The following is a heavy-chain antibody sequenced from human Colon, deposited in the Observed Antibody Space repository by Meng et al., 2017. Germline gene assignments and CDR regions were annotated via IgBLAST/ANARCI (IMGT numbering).Heavy chain of an antibody. CDR2: INPPDGST. V-gene: IGHV1-46*01. Sequence: ASVKVSCKASGYTFTSYYFHWVRQAPGQGLEWMGIINPPDGSTTYALKFQDRVTMTWDTYTGTLYLDLGSLTSEDTAVYYYAGPSTVTTSSGTMDVWGRGTMVTVSS. CDR3: AGPSTVTTSSGTMDV. CDR1: GYTFTSYY. D-gene: IGHD4-17*01. J-gene: IGHJ6*02.